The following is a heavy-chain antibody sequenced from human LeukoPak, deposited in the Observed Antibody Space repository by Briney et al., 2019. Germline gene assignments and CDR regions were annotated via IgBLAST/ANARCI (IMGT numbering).Heavy chain of an antibody. J-gene: IGHJ6*02. V-gene: IGHV3-23*01. CDR3: AKASSPMIVVAILGDYYYGMDV. D-gene: IGHD3-22*01. CDR1: GFTFSSYA. CDR2: ISGSGGSR. Sequence: PGGSLRLSCAASGFTFSSYAMSWVRQAPGKGLEWVSAISGSGGSRYYADSVKGRFTISRDNSKNTLYLQMNSLRAEDTAVYYCAKASSPMIVVAILGDYYYGMDVWGQGTTVTVSS.